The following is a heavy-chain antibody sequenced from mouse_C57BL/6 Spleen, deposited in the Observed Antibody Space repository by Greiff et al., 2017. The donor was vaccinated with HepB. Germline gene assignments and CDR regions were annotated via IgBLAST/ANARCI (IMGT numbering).Heavy chain of an antibody. Sequence: VQLQQPGAELVKPGASVKLSCKASGYIFTSYWMHWVKQRPGRGLEWIGRIDPNSGGTKYNEKFKSKATLTVDKPSSTAYMQLSSLTSEDSAVYYCARSYYGSSYPLYFDYWGQGTTLTVSS. J-gene: IGHJ2*01. CDR1: GYIFTSYW. CDR2: IDPNSGGT. CDR3: ARSYYGSSYPLYFDY. V-gene: IGHV1-72*01. D-gene: IGHD1-1*01.